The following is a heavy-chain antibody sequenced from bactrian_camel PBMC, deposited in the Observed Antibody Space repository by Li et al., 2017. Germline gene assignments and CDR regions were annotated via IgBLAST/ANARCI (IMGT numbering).Heavy chain of an antibody. CDR2: IVIRDGRT. CDR1: GYTSRSNC. D-gene: IGHD3*01. Sequence: HVQLVESGGGSVQAGGSLRLSCAVAGYTSRSNCLGWFRRTDEQEREGIAAIVIRDGRTYTADSVKGRFTISQDSAKNTLYLQMNSLKPEDTAVYYCAAMGGYKGRAFVSVMDATRFAYWGQGTQVTVSS. CDR3: AAMGGYKGRAFVSVMDATRFAY. J-gene: IGHJ4*01. V-gene: IGHV3S1*01.